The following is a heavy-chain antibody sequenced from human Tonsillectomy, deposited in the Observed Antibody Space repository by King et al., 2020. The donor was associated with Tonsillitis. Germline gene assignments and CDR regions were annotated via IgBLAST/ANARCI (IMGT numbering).Heavy chain of an antibody. D-gene: IGHD1-26*01. J-gene: IGHJ3*02. V-gene: IGHV4-38-2*01. Sequence: QLQESGPGLVKPSETLSLTRVVSGYSISSGYYWGWIRQPPGKGLEWIGSIYHSGSTYYNPSLKSRVTISVDTSKNQFSLKLTSVTAADTAVYYCARGDSGSYDDAFDIWGQGTRVTVSS. CDR1: GYSISSGYY. CDR3: ARGDSGSYDDAFDI. CDR2: IYHSGST.